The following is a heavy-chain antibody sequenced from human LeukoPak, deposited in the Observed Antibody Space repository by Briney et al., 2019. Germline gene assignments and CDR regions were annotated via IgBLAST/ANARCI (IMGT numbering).Heavy chain of an antibody. D-gene: IGHD3-22*01. CDR1: GGSVNDNGLF. Sequence: SETLSLTCTVSGGSVNDNGLFWRWIRQPPGKVLECIGSVSYTGSTHYDPSLKSRVTMSIDTSKNQFSLNLTPVTAAVIVVYGRYSVSSGYSPYSFDFWAQGPLVTVSS. CDR3: YSVSSGYSPYSFDF. V-gene: IGHV4-39*03. J-gene: IGHJ4*02. CDR2: VSYTGST.